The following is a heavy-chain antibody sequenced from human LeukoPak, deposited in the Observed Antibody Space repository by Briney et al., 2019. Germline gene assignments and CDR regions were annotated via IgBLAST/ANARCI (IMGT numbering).Heavy chain of an antibody. Sequence: PSETLSLTCTVSGYSISSGYYWGWIRQPPGKGLEWIGSIYHSGSTYYNPSLRSRVTISVDTSKNQFSLNLSSVTAADTAVYYCARGQQWLLGHVDPWGQGTLVTASS. CDR3: ARGQQWLLGHVDP. V-gene: IGHV4-38-2*02. CDR2: IYHSGST. D-gene: IGHD6-19*01. J-gene: IGHJ5*02. CDR1: GYSISSGYY.